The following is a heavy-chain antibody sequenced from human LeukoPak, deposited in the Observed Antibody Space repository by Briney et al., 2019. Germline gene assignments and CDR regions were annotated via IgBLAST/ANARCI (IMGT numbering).Heavy chain of an antibody. CDR1: GFTFSSYE. CDR3: ARKHGSGSYYNEPPFDY. D-gene: IGHD3-10*01. CDR2: ISSSGSTI. J-gene: IGHJ4*02. V-gene: IGHV3-48*03. Sequence: PGGSLRLSCAASGFTFSSYEMNWVRQAPGKGLEWVSYISSSGSTIYYADSVKGRFTISRDNAKNSLYLQMNSLRAEDTAVYYCARKHGSGSYYNEPPFDYWGQGTLVTVSS.